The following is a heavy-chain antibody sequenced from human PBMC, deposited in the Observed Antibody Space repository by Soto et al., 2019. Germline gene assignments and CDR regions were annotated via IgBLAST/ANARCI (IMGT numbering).Heavy chain of an antibody. J-gene: IGHJ4*01. V-gene: IGHV3-49*04. D-gene: IGHD5-12*01. Sequence: SLRLSCTASGFTFGDFGMNWVRQAPGKGLEWIAFIRNDIYDETTEYAASVKGRFTISRDDSKSMAFLKMDSLQTEDTAVYFCTRGRDGYNPYSFLFSGHGALVTVSS. CDR1: GFTFGDFG. CDR3: TRGRDGYNPYSFLF. CDR2: IRNDIYDETT.